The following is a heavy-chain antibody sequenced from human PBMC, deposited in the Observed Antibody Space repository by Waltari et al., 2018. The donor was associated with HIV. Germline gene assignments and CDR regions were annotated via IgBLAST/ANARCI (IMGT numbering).Heavy chain of an antibody. Sequence: EVQLVESGGGLVQPGGSLRLSCTVSGFTFSSFPMSWVRQAPGMGLEWVSAISSSGNSAYSEDSVKGRFTISRDNSKNTLYLQMNSLRAEDTAVYYCARDRGDFWSGYSDWGQGTLVTVSS. V-gene: IGHV3-23*04. CDR3: ARDRGDFWSGYSD. J-gene: IGHJ4*02. D-gene: IGHD3-3*01. CDR1: GFTFSSFP. CDR2: ISSSGNSA.